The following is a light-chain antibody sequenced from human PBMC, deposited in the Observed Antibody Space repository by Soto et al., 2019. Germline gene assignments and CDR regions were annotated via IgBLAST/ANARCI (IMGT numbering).Light chain of an antibody. CDR2: GAS. V-gene: IGKV3-20*01. CDR3: QQYGSSPT. J-gene: IGKJ1*01. Sequence: EIVLTQSPGTLSLSPGERATLSCRASQSVSSTYVAWYQQKPGQPPSLLIHGASSRAAGIPDRFSGSGSGTDFTLSISRLEPEDFALYYCQQYGSSPTFGQGTKVEIK. CDR1: QSVSSTY.